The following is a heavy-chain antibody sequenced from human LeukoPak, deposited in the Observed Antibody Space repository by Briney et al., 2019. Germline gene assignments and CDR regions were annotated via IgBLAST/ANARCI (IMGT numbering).Heavy chain of an antibody. CDR2: ISGSGGST. V-gene: IGHV3-23*01. Sequence: PGGSLRLSCAASGLTFSSYAMSWVRQAPVKGLEWVSAISGSGGSTYYADSVKGRFTISRDNSKNTLYLQMNSLRAEDTAVYYCAKGRQQGEYVFDIWGQGTMVTVSS. CDR1: GLTFSSYA. J-gene: IGHJ3*02. D-gene: IGHD1-1*01. CDR3: AKGRQQGEYVFDI.